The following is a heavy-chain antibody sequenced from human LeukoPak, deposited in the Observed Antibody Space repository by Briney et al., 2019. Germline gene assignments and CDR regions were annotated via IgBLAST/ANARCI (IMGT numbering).Heavy chain of an antibody. J-gene: IGHJ4*02. CDR3: ARGPVLRFLEWYFDY. CDR1: SGSISSYY. CDR2: IYTSGST. Sequence: PSETLSLTCTVSSGSISSYYWSWIRQPAGKGLEWIGRIYTSGSTNYNPSLKSRVTISVDTSKNQFSLKLSSVTAADTAVYYCARGPVLRFLEWYFDYWGQGTLVTVSS. D-gene: IGHD3-3*01. V-gene: IGHV4-4*07.